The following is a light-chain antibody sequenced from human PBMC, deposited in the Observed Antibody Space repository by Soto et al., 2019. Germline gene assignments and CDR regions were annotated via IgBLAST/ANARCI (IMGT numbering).Light chain of an antibody. Sequence: DIQMTQSPSTLSASLGDRVTITCRASQSINTWLAWYQQKPGKAPKLLIYKASSLESGVPSRFSGSGSGTEFTLTISSLQPDDFETYYCQQYNSYWTFGQGTKVEIK. J-gene: IGKJ1*01. V-gene: IGKV1-5*03. CDR1: QSINTW. CDR3: QQYNSYWT. CDR2: KAS.